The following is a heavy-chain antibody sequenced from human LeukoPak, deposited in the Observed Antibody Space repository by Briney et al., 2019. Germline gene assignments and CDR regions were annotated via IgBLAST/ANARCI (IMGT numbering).Heavy chain of an antibody. CDR1: GGSISSNTYY. Sequence: SGTLSLTCTVSGGSISSNTYYWGWIRQPPGKGLEWIGSIYYSGSTYYNPSLKSRVTISVETSKNQFSLKLTSVTAADTAVYYCARRGSSSGYYYDYWGQGTLVTVSS. J-gene: IGHJ4*02. D-gene: IGHD3-22*01. V-gene: IGHV4-39*01. CDR3: ARRGSSSGYYYDY. CDR2: IYYSGST.